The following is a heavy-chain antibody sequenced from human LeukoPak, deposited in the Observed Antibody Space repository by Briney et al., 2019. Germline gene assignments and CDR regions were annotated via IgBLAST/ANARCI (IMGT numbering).Heavy chain of an antibody. Sequence: GGSLRLSCRASGFSVDSVFMNWVRQPPGKGLEWVSFIMPGGHIDYTDSVKGRFTISRDSFKNTLSLQMNSLRVDDSAVYYCARGNSATTMFDFWGQGTLVTVSS. V-gene: IGHV3-66*01. CDR1: GFSVDSVF. CDR3: ARGNSATTMFDF. D-gene: IGHD4-17*01. CDR2: IMPGGHI. J-gene: IGHJ4*02.